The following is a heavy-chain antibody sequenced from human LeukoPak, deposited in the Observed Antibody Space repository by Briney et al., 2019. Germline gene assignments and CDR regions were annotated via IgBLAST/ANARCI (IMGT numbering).Heavy chain of an antibody. CDR1: GLTFNSYW. V-gene: IGHV3-7*01. CDR3: ARGLRSSWGLDDY. D-gene: IGHD6-13*01. CDR2: TIQDGSEK. J-gene: IGHJ4*02. Sequence: GGSLRLSCAASGLTFNSYWMSWVGQAPGKGLDWVANTIQDGSEKDYVRSVKGRFTISTDNAKSSLYLRMNSLRAEDTAVYYCARGLRSSWGLDDYWGQGTLVTVSS.